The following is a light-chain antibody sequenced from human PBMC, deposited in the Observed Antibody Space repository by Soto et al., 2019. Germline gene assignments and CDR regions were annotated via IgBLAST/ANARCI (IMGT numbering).Light chain of an antibody. CDR2: EGS. CDR3: CSYAGSSTWV. Sequence: QSVLTQPASVSGSPGQSVTISCTGTSSDGGSYNLVSWYQQHPGKAPKLMIYEGSKRPSGVSNRFSGSKSGNTASLTISGLQAEDEAAYYCCSYAGSSTWVFGGGTKLTVL. J-gene: IGLJ3*02. CDR1: SSDGGSYNL. V-gene: IGLV2-23*01.